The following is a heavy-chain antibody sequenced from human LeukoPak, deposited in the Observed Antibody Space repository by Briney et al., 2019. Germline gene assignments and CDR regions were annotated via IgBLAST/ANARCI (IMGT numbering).Heavy chain of an antibody. CDR2: INPNNGGT. V-gene: IGHV1-2*02. CDR3: ARVPEYSSSWSPYYYYGMDV. CDR1: GYTFTGYY. Sequence: ASVKVSCKASGYTFTGYYMHWVRQAPGQGLEWMGWINPNNGGTNYAQKFQGRVTMTRDTSISTAYMELSRLRSDGTAVYYCARVPEYSSSWSPYYYYGMDVWGQGTTVTVSS. J-gene: IGHJ6*02. D-gene: IGHD6-13*01.